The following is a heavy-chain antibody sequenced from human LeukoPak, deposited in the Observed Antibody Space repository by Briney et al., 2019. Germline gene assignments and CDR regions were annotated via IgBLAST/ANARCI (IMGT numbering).Heavy chain of an antibody. V-gene: IGHV3-30*02. Sequence: GGSLRLSCAASGFTFSTHGMHWVRQAPGKGLEWVAFIRYDGSETHYVDSIKGRFTISRDNSNSSLHLQMNSLRLEDSAIYYCVKGRLPRYYFDYWGQGILVTVSS. CDR2: IRYDGSET. J-gene: IGHJ4*02. CDR1: GFTFSTHG. CDR3: VKGRLPRYYFDY.